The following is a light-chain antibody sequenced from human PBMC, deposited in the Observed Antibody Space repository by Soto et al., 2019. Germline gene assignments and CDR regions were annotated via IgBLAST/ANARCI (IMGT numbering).Light chain of an antibody. Sequence: PGERATLSCRASQSVATNYLAGYQQEPGQAPRRLIYSPSSSATGIPDRFSGSGSGTDFTLTISRLEPEDFAVYYCHQYASYPLTFGQGTKVEIK. CDR2: SPS. J-gene: IGKJ1*01. CDR1: QSVATNY. V-gene: IGKV3-20*01. CDR3: HQYASYPLT.